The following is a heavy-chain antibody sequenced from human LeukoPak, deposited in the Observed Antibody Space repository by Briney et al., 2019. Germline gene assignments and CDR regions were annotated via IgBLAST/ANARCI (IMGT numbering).Heavy chain of an antibody. CDR1: GGSFSGYY. V-gene: IGHV4-34*01. Sequence: SETLSLTCAVYGGSFSGYYWSWIRQPPGKGLEWIGEINHSGSTNYNPSLKSRVTISVDTSKNQFSLKLSSVTAADTAVYYCASPQHLTPYYYYGMDVWGQGTTVTVSS. CDR2: INHSGST. J-gene: IGHJ6*02. CDR3: ASPQHLTPYYYYGMDV.